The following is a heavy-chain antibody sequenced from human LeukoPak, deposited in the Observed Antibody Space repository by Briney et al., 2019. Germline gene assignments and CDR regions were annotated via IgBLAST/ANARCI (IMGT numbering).Heavy chain of an antibody. CDR1: GFTFSSYG. CDR2: IRYDGSNK. CDR3: AKVRIAAADYFDY. D-gene: IGHD6-13*01. J-gene: IGHJ4*02. Sequence: GGSLRLSCAASGFTFSSYGMHWVRQAPGKGLEWVAFIRYDGSNKYYADSVKGRFTISRDNSKNTLYLQMNSLRAEDTAVYYCAKVRIAAADYFDYWGQGTLVTVSS. V-gene: IGHV3-30*02.